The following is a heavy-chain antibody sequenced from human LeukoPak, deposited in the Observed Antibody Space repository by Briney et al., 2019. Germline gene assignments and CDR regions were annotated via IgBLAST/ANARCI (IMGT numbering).Heavy chain of an antibody. D-gene: IGHD5-24*01. J-gene: IGHJ4*02. CDR1: GYTFTSYY. Sequence: ASVKVSCKASGYTFTSYYMHWVRQAPGQGLEWMGIINPSGGSTSYAQKFQGRVTMTRDTSTSTVYMELSSLRSEDTAVYYCARREKANTQYGSFDYWGQGTLVTVSS. CDR2: INPSGGST. V-gene: IGHV1-46*01. CDR3: ARREKANTQYGSFDY.